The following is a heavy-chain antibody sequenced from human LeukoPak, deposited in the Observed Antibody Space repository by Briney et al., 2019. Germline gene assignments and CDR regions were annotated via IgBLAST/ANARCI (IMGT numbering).Heavy chain of an antibody. CDR3: AKDGGVGENWFDP. CDR1: GSTFGSIW. D-gene: IGHD3-16*01. V-gene: IGHV3-74*01. CDR2: INSDGRST. J-gene: IGHJ5*02. Sequence: GRSLRLSCAAAGSTFGSIWTQWVSPVPGKWLMWVSRINSDGRSTNYPDSVKGRFTISRDNAKNTLYLQMKSLRVEDTAVYYCAKDGGVGENWFDPWGQGTLVTVSS.